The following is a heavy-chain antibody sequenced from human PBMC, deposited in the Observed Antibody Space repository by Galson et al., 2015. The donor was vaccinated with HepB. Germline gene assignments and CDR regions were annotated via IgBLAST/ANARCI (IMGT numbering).Heavy chain of an antibody. CDR1: GFSFSTYA. V-gene: IGHV3-23*01. CDR3: AKDLGYYLGNYFDY. D-gene: IGHD2-15*01. CDR2: ISGSGGST. Sequence: SLRLSCAASGFSFSTYAMSWVRQAPGKGLEWVSAISGSGGSTYYADSVKGRSTISRDNSKNTLYLQMNSLRAEDTAVYYCAKDLGYYLGNYFDYWGQGTLVTVSS. J-gene: IGHJ4*02.